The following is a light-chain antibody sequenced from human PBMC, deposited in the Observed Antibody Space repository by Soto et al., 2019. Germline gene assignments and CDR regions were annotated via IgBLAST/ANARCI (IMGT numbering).Light chain of an antibody. CDR1: QSVSSSY. J-gene: IGKJ1*01. CDR2: GAS. CDR3: QQYGRSPGWT. Sequence: EIVLTQSPGTLSLSPGERATLSCRASQSVSSSYLAWYQQKPGQAPGLLIYGASSRATGIPDRFSGSGSGTDFTLTISRLEPEDFAVYYCQQYGRSPGWTFGQGTKVEIK. V-gene: IGKV3-20*01.